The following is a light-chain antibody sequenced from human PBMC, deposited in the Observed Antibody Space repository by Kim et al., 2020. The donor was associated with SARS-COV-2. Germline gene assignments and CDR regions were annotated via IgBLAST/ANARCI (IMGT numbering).Light chain of an antibody. V-gene: IGKV3-15*01. CDR1: QSVSSN. CDR3: QQYNQWPGT. J-gene: IGKJ1*01. CDR2: GTS. Sequence: EMVLTQSPATLSVSPGERATLSCRASQSVSSNLAWHQQKPGQAPRLLIYGTSTRATGIPARFSASGTGTEFTLTISSLQSEDFAVYYCQQYNQWPGTFGQGTKVDIK.